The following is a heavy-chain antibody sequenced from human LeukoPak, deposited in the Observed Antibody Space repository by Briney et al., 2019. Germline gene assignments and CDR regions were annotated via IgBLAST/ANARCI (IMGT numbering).Heavy chain of an antibody. Sequence: GGSLRLSCAASGFTFSSYSINWVRQAPGKGLEWISYIDTSSSTMYYADSVMGRFTISRDNAKESLYLQMNSLRDEDTAVYYCAREDDSWGPNNLDLWGQGTMVTVSS. CDR2: IDTSSSTM. J-gene: IGHJ3*01. CDR1: GFTFSSYS. D-gene: IGHD7-27*01. V-gene: IGHV3-48*02. CDR3: AREDDSWGPNNLDL.